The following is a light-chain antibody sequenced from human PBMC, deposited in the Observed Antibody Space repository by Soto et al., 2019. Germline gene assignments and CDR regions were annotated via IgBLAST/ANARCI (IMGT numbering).Light chain of an antibody. CDR1: QRISSNY. CDR2: GAS. CDR3: QQYGSSLLT. Sequence: ETVLTQSPGTLSLSPRERATLPCRASQRISSNYLAWYQQKPGQAPRLLIYGASNRATGIPDRFSGSGSGSDFTLTITRLEPEDFAVYYCQQYGSSLLTFGGGTKV. V-gene: IGKV3-20*01. J-gene: IGKJ4*01.